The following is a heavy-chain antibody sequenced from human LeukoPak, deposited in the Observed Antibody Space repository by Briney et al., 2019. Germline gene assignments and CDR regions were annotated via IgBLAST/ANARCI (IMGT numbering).Heavy chain of an antibody. J-gene: IGHJ3*02. CDR2: INRDGSST. Sequence: GGSLRLSCAASGFTFSSYWMHWVRQTPGKGLVWVSRINRDGSSTIYADSVKGRLTISRDNAKNTLYLQMNSLRAEDTAVYYCARVGYYDSSGWGRYAFDIWGQGTMVTVSS. CDR1: GFTFSSYW. V-gene: IGHV3-74*01. CDR3: ARVGYYDSSGWGRYAFDI. D-gene: IGHD3-22*01.